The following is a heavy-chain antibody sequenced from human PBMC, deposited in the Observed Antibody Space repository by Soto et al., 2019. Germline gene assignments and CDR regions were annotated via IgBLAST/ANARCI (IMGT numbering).Heavy chain of an antibody. Sequence: AWSVRLTVAAARGTVSGYWIHLVRQTPVKGLVWVSRINSDVSSTSYADSVKGRFTISRDNDKNTLYVQMNSLRAEDTAVYYCARGNGRSSSWQAIRFDPWGQGTLVTVSS. CDR3: ARGNGRSSSWQAIRFDP. J-gene: IGHJ5*02. V-gene: IGHV3-74*01. CDR1: RGTVSGYW. D-gene: IGHD6-19*01. CDR2: INSDVSST.